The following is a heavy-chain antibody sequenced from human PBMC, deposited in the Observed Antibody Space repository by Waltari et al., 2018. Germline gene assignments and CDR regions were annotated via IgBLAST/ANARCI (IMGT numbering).Heavy chain of an antibody. CDR2: ISGSGGRT. CDR1: GFTFSSYA. J-gene: IGHJ4*02. CDR3: AKPVAYCGGDCYSDY. D-gene: IGHD2-21*02. Sequence: EVQLLESGGGLVQPGGSLRLSCAASGFTFSSYAMSWVRQAPGKGLEWVSAISGSGGRTYYEDYVKGRFTISRDNAKNTRYLQMNSLRAEDTAVYYCAKPVAYCGGDCYSDYWGQGTLVTVSS. V-gene: IGHV3-23*01.